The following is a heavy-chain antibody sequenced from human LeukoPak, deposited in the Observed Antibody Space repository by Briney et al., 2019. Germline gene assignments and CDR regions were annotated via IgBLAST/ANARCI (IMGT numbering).Heavy chain of an antibody. CDR3: ARATNYYDSSGYYDAFDI. Sequence: PSETLSLTCTVSGGSISSSSYYWGWIRQPPGKGLEWIGSIYYSGSTYYNPSLKSRVTISVDTSKNQFSLKLSSVTAADTAVYYCARATNYYDSSGYYDAFDIWGQGTMVTVSS. V-gene: IGHV4-39*07. CDR2: IYYSGST. J-gene: IGHJ3*02. CDR1: GGSISSSSYY. D-gene: IGHD3-22*01.